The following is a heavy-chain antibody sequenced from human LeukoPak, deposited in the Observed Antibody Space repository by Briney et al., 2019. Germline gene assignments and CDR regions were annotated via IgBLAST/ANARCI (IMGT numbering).Heavy chain of an antibody. J-gene: IGHJ5*02. V-gene: IGHV3-74*01. CDR2: INCDESSR. Sequence: GGSLRLSCAASGFTFSSYWMHWVRQAPGKGLVWVSRINCDESSRSYADSVKGRFTISRDNAKNTLYLQMNSLRAEDTAVYYCARGVWFGESRYNWFDPWGQGTLVTVSS. CDR1: GFTFSSYW. D-gene: IGHD3-10*01. CDR3: ARGVWFGESRYNWFDP.